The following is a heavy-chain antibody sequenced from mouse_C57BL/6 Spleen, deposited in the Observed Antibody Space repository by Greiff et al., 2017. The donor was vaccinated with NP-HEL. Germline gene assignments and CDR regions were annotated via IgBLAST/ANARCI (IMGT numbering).Heavy chain of an antibody. D-gene: IGHD1-1*01. CDR1: GYTFTSYG. CDR2: IYPRSGTT. J-gene: IGHJ2*01. Sequence: QVQLQQSGAELARPGASVKLSCKASGYTFTSYGISWVKQRTGQGLEWIGEIYPRSGTTYYNEKFKGKATLTADKSSSTAYMELRSLTSEDSAVYVCATYGSSSYFDYWGQGTTLTVSS. V-gene: IGHV1-81*01. CDR3: ATYGSSSYFDY.